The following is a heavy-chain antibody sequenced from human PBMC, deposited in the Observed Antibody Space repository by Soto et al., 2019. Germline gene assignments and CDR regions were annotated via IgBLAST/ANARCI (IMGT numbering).Heavy chain of an antibody. V-gene: IGHV4-39*01. Sequence: NPSETLSLTCTVSGGSISSSSYYWGWIRQPPGKGLEWIGSIYYSGSTYYNPSLKSRVTISVDTSKNQFSLKLSSVTAADTAVYYCAVAATLLGWFDPWGQGTLVTVSS. CDR3: AVAATLLGWFDP. J-gene: IGHJ5*02. D-gene: IGHD2-15*01. CDR1: GGSISSSSYY. CDR2: IYYSGST.